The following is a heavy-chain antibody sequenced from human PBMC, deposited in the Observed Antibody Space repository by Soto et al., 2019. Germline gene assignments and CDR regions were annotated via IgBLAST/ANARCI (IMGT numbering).Heavy chain of an antibody. J-gene: IGHJ4*02. CDR1: GGSISSCY. D-gene: IGHD6-13*01. CDR3: ARLIAAAEDKWGLPDY. V-gene: IGHV4-59*01. Sequence: SETLSLTCTVSGGSISSCYWSWIRQPPGKGLEWIGYIYYSGSTNYNPSLKSRVTISVDTSKNQFSLKLSSVTAADTAVYYCARLIAAAEDKWGLPDYWGQGTLVTVSS. CDR2: IYYSGST.